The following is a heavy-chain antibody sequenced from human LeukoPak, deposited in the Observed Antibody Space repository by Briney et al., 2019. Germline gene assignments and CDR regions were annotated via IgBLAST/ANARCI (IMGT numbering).Heavy chain of an antibody. CDR2: IYYSGST. CDR3: ARHGAGGYGMDV. V-gene: IGHV4-59*08. Sequence: SETLSLTCTVSGGSISSYYWSWIRQPPGKGLEWIGCIYYSGSTNYNPSLKSRVTISVDTSKNQFSLKLSSVTAADTAVYYCARHGAGGYGMDVWGQGTTVTVSS. CDR1: GGSISSYY. D-gene: IGHD3-10*01. J-gene: IGHJ6*02.